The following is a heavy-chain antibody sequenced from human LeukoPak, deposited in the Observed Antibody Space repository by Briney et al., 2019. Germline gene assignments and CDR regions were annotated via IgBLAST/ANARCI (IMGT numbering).Heavy chain of an antibody. J-gene: IGHJ4*02. D-gene: IGHD2-21*01. CDR1: GGSFSGYY. V-gene: IGHV4-34*01. CDR2: INHSGST. CDR3: ARRVRYYFDY. Sequence: SETLSLTCAVYGGSFSGYYWSWIRQPPGKGLEWIGEINHSGSTNYNPSLKSRVTISVDTSKNQFSLKLSSVTAADTAAYYCARRVRYYFDYWGQGTLVTVSS.